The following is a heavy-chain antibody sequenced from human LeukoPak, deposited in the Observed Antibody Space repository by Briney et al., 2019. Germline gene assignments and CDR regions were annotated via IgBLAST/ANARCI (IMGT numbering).Heavy chain of an antibody. CDR3: ARDGYSSSWSYDY. J-gene: IGHJ4*02. CDR1: GYTFTGYY. V-gene: IGHV1-2*04. CDR2: INPNSGGT. D-gene: IGHD6-13*01. Sequence: GASVEVSCKASGYTFTGYYMHWVRQAPGQGLEWMGWINPNSGGTNYAQKFQGWVTMTRDTSISTAYMELSRLRSDDTAVYYCARDGYSSSWSYDYWGQGTLVTVSS.